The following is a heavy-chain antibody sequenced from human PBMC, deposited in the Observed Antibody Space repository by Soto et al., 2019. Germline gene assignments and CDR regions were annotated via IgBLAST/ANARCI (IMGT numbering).Heavy chain of an antibody. CDR3: ARESNIVVVPAAINAFDI. Sequence: ASVKVSCKTSGYTFTGYYIHWVRQAPGQGLEWMGWINPNSGDTNYAQKFQGRVTMAGDTSISTAYMELSRLRSDDTAVYYCARESNIVVVPAAINAFDIWGQGTMVTVS. CDR2: INPNSGDT. V-gene: IGHV1-2*02. CDR1: GYTFTGYY. D-gene: IGHD2-2*02. J-gene: IGHJ3*02.